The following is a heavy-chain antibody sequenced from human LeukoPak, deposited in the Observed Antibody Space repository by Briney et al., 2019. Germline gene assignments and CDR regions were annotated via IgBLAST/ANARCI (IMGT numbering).Heavy chain of an antibody. V-gene: IGHV1-69*04. D-gene: IGHD3-9*01. CDR2: IIPILGIA. CDR1: GGTFSSYA. CDR3: ARDNDLRYFDLPDNYYYYGMDV. Sequence: SVKVSCKASGGTFSSYAISWVRQAPGQGLEWMGRIIPILGIANYAQKFQGRVTITADKSTSTAYMELSSLRSEDTAVYYCARDNDLRYFDLPDNYYYYGMDVWGQGTTVTVSS. J-gene: IGHJ6*02.